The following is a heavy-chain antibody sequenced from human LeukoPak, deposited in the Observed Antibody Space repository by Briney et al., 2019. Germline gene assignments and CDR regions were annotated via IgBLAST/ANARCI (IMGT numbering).Heavy chain of an antibody. Sequence: PSETLSLTCTVSGGSISTSNYYWGWIRQPPGKGLEWIGNIFYSGSTYYSPSLKSRVTISVDTSKNQFSLKLSSVTAADTAVYYCARGIMITFGGVIGHNWFDPWGQGTLVTVSS. CDR1: GGSISTSNYY. CDR2: IFYSGST. V-gene: IGHV4-39*07. D-gene: IGHD3-16*02. J-gene: IGHJ5*02. CDR3: ARGIMITFGGVIGHNWFDP.